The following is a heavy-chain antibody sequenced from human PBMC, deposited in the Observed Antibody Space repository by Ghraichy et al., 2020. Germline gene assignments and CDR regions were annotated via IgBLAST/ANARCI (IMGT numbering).Heavy chain of an antibody. D-gene: IGHD3-3*01. CDR3: ARAKYDFWSGYSKY. CDR1: GFTFSSYA. CDR2: ISYDGSNK. J-gene: IGHJ4*02. Sequence: GSLRLSCAASGFTFSSYAMHWVRQAPGKGLEWVAVISYDGSNKYYADSVKGRFTISRDNSKNTLYRQMNSLRAEDTAVYYCARAKYDFWSGYSKYWGQGTLVTVSS. V-gene: IGHV3-30-3*01.